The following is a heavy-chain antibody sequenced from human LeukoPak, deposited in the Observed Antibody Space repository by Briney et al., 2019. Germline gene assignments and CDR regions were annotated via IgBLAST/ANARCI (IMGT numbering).Heavy chain of an antibody. CDR1: GYTFTSYG. V-gene: IGHV1-18*01. J-gene: IGHJ6*02. D-gene: IGHD3-16*02. CDR2: ISAYNGNT. CDR3: AREVVISTHYYYYGMDV. Sequence: APVKVSCKASGYTFTSYGIGWVRQAPGQGLEWMGWISAYNGNTNYAQKLQGRVTMTTDTSTSTAYMELRSLRSDDTAVYYCAREVVISTHYYYYGMDVWGQGTTVTVSS.